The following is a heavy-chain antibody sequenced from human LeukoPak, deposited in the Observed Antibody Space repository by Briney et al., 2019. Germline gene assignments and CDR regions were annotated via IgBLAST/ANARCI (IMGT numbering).Heavy chain of an antibody. CDR3: AKGMDSSSWYVYYYMDV. V-gene: IGHV3-23*01. CDR2: ITGSGGST. D-gene: IGHD6-13*01. CDR1: GFTFSSYA. J-gene: IGHJ6*03. Sequence: GGSLRLSCAASGFTFSSYAMSWVRQAPGKGLEWVSAITGSGGSTYYADSVKGRFTISRDNSKNTLYLQMNSLRAEDTAVYYCAKGMDSSSWYVYYYMDVWGKGTTVTVSS.